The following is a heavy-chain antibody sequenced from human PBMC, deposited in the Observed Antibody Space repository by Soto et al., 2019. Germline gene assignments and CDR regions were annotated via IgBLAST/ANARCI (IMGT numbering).Heavy chain of an antibody. V-gene: IGHV4-31*03. CDR1: GGSISSGGYY. CDR3: AIDAASDYYYYGMDV. D-gene: IGHD2-2*01. CDR2: IYYSGST. Sequence: PSETLSLTCTVSGGSISSGGYYWSWIRQHPGKGLEWIGYIYYSGSTYYNPSLKSRVTISVDTSKNQFSLKLSSVTAADTAVYYYAIDAASDYYYYGMDVWGQGTTVTVSS. J-gene: IGHJ6*02.